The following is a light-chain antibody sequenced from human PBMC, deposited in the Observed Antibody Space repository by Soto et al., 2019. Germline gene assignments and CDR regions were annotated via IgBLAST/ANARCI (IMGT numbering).Light chain of an antibody. CDR1: QAISDW. Sequence: DIQMTQSPSTLSASVGDRVSITCRASQAISDWLAWYQQKPGQVPELLIFDVSTLESGVPSRFSGSRSGTEFTLTISTLQPDDLATYFCQQYHTYSTFGQGTKVEVK. J-gene: IGKJ1*01. V-gene: IGKV1-5*01. CDR3: QQYHTYST. CDR2: DVS.